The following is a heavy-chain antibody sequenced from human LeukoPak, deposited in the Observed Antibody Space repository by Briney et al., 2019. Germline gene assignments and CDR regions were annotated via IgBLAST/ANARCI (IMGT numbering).Heavy chain of an antibody. Sequence: PSETLSLTCTVSGVSISSGGYYWSWIRQHPGKGLEWIGYIYYSGSTYYNPSLKSRVTISVDTSKNQFSLKLSSVTAADTAVYYCARTYYDYVWGSCLFDYWGQGTLVTVSS. CDR2: IYYSGST. CDR3: ARTYYDYVWGSCLFDY. CDR1: GVSISSGGYY. J-gene: IGHJ4*02. V-gene: IGHV4-31*03. D-gene: IGHD3-16*01.